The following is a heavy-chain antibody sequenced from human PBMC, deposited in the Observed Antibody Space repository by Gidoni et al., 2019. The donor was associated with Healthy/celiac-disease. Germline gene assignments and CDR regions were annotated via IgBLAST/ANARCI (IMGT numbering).Heavy chain of an antibody. D-gene: IGHD2-15*01. CDR2: ISWDCGST. Sequence: EVQLVESGGVVVQPGGSLRLSCAASGFTFDDYTMHWVRQAPGKGLEWVSLISWDCGSTYYADSVKGRFTISRDNSKNSLYLQMNSLRTEDTALYYCAKAHLKGSWYLNEYYYYYGMDVWGQGTTVTVSS. CDR3: AKAHLKGSWYLNEYYYYYGMDV. J-gene: IGHJ6*02. V-gene: IGHV3-43*01. CDR1: GFTFDDYT.